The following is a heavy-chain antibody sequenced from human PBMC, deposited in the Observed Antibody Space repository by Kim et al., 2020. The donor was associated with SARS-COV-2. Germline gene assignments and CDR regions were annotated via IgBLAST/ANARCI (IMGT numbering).Heavy chain of an antibody. Sequence: GGSLRLSCAASGFTFSSYAMSWVRQAPGKGLEWVSAISGSGGSTYYADSVKGRFTISRDNSKNPLYLQMNSLRAEDTAVYYCAKDSFPWYERNYYYGMDVWGQGTTVTVSS. CDR1: GFTFSSYA. J-gene: IGHJ6*02. D-gene: IGHD2-15*01. CDR2: ISGSGGST. V-gene: IGHV3-23*01. CDR3: AKDSFPWYERNYYYGMDV.